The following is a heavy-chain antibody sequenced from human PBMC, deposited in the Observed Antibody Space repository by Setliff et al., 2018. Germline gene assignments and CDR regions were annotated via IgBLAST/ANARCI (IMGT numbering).Heavy chain of an antibody. J-gene: IGHJ4*02. CDR1: GYTFTGYS. D-gene: IGHD3-22*01. CDR3: VRGQGPRTVVAIPFDH. V-gene: IGHV1-2*06. CDR2: INPNSGST. Sequence: ASVKVSCKASGYTFTGYSMHWVRQAPGQGLEWMGRINPNSGSTNYAQKFQGRVTMTTDTSTSTAYMELTSLTSDDTALYYCVRGQGPRTVVAIPFDHWGQGTLVTVTS.